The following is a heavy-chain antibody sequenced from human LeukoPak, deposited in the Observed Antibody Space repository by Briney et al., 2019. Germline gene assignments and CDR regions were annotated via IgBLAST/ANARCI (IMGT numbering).Heavy chain of an antibody. CDR3: ARDMEAAGKVGYYYYYGMDV. J-gene: IGHJ6*02. Sequence: GGSLRLSCAASGFTFSHVWMSWVRQAPGKGLEWVSSISSSSSYIYYADSLKGRFTISRDNAKNSLYLQMNSLRAEDTAVYYCARDMEAAGKVGYYYYYGMDVWGQGTTVTVSS. D-gene: IGHD6-13*01. V-gene: IGHV3-21*01. CDR1: GFTFSHVW. CDR2: ISSSSSYI.